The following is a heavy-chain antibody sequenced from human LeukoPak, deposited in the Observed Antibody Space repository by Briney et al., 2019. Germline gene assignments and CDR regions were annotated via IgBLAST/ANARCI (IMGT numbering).Heavy chain of an antibody. J-gene: IGHJ4*02. CDR1: GFTFSSYA. Sequence: PGGSLRLSCAASGFTFSSYAMHWVRQAPGKGLVWVAIISYDGSNKYYADSVKGRFTISRDNSKNTLYLQINSLRAEDTAVYYCARDRAFDSSGYSNWGQGTLVTVSS. D-gene: IGHD3-22*01. CDR3: ARDRAFDSSGYSN. CDR2: ISYDGSNK. V-gene: IGHV3-30-3*01.